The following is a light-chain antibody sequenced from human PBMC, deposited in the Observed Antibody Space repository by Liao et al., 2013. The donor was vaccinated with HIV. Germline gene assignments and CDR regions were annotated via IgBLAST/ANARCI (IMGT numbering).Light chain of an antibody. CDR2: RDS. V-gene: IGLV3-9*01. Sequence: SYELTQPPSVSVAPGKTARITCGGNNIGSKNVHWYQQKPGQAPVLVIYRDSNRPSGIPERFSGSNSGNTATLTISRAQAGDEADYYCQVWDNSSDHLYVFGTGTKVTVL. J-gene: IGLJ1*01. CDR1: NIGSKN. CDR3: QVWDNSSDHLYV.